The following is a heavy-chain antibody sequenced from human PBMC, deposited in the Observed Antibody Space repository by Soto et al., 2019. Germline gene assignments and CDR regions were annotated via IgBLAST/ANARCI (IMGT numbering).Heavy chain of an antibody. CDR2: IIPILGIA. CDR1: GGTFSSYT. J-gene: IGHJ6*02. V-gene: IGHV1-69*02. Sequence: SVKVSCKASGGTFSSYTISWVRQAPGQGLEWMGRIIPILGIANYAQKFQGRVTITADKSTSTAYMELSSLRSEDTAVYYCARSKRVAAAPGSPYYYYGMDVWGQGTTVTVSS. CDR3: ARSKRVAAAPGSPYYYYGMDV. D-gene: IGHD6-13*01.